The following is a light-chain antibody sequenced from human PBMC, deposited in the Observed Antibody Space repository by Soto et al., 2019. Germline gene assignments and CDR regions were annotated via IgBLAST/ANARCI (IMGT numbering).Light chain of an antibody. V-gene: IGKV1-5*01. J-gene: IGKJ1*01. CDR1: QSIGSR. Sequence: DIQMTQSPSTLSASVGDRVTITCRASQSIGSRLAWYQQKPGKAPKVQIYDASSLESGVPSRFSGSGSGTEFTLTISSLQPDDFATYYCQQYNSYWTFGQGTKV. CDR2: DAS. CDR3: QQYNSYWT.